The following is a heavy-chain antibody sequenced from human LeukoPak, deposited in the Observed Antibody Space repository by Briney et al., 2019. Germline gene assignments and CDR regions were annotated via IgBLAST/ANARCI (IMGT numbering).Heavy chain of an antibody. J-gene: IGHJ4*02. V-gene: IGHV3-30*02. Sequence: GGSLRLSCAASGFTFSSYGMHWVRQAPGKGLEWVAFTRYDGSNKYYADSVKGRFTISRDNSKNTLYLQMNSLRAEDTAVYYCAKDGGIGYYDSSGYSPYFDYWGQGTLVTVSS. CDR1: GFTFSSYG. D-gene: IGHD3-22*01. CDR3: AKDGGIGYYDSSGYSPYFDY. CDR2: TRYDGSNK.